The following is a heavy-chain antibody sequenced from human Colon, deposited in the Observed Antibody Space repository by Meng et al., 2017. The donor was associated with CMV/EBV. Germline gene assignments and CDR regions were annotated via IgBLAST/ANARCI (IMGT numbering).Heavy chain of an antibody. J-gene: IGHJ5*02. V-gene: IGHV4-31*02. CDR3: AREGYCSSTSCYEAEPFDP. Sequence: SSGGYYWSWIRQHPGKGLEWIGYIYYSGSTYYNPSLKSRVTISVDTSKNQFSLKLSSVTAADPAVYYCAREGYCSSTSCYEAEPFDPWGQGTLVTVSS. CDR1: SSGGYY. D-gene: IGHD2-2*01. CDR2: IYYSGST.